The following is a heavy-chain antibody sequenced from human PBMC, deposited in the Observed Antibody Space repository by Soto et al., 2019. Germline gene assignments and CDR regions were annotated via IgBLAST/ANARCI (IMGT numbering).Heavy chain of an antibody. J-gene: IGHJ5*02. D-gene: IGHD3-10*01. CDR3: ARDISSYGPGWFDP. Sequence: QIQLQESGPGLVKPSETLSLTCTVSGGSISGYYWSWIRQTPGKEMEWIAYVHSSGSTDYNPHFKSRVTISVDTSNNQFSLKLNSVTAADAAVYYCARDISSYGPGWFDPWGQGTLVTVSS. CDR2: VHSSGST. V-gene: IGHV4-59*01. CDR1: GGSISGYY.